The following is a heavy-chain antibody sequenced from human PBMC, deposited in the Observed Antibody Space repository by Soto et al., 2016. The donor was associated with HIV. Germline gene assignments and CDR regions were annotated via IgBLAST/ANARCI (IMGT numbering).Heavy chain of an antibody. CDR1: GYTFTGYY. CDR2: INPNSGGT. J-gene: IGHJ3*02. V-gene: IGHV1-2*02. D-gene: IGHD1-26*01. Sequence: QVQLVQSGAEVKKPGASVKVSCKASGYTFTGYYMHWVRQAPGQGLEWMGWINPNSGGTNYAQKFQGRVTITADESTSTAYMDLSSLRSEDTAVYYCATFLIVGATPDAFDIWGQGTMVTVSS. CDR3: ATFLIVGATPDAFDI.